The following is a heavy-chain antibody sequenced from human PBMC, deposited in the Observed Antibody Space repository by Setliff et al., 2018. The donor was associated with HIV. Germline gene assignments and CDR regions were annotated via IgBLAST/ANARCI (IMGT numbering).Heavy chain of an antibody. CDR1: GVSITSHY. CDR2: IYYSVNN. V-gene: IGHV4-59*08. CDR3: ATKVKVTLARGVHYRYYYYMDV. Sequence: PSETLSLTCAVSGVSITSHYWSWIRQPPGKGLEWIGFIYYSVNNNYNPSLKSRVTISVDTSKNHFSLKLSSVTAADTAVYYCATKVKVTLARGVHYRYYYYMDVWGKGTTVTVSS. J-gene: IGHJ6*03. D-gene: IGHD3-10*01.